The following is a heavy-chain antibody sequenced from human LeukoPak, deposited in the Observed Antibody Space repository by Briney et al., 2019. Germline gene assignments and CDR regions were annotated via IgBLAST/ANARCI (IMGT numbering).Heavy chain of an antibody. J-gene: IGHJ5*02. CDR1: GYTFTSYY. CDR3: ARDGVSRLRLPIPFDP. D-gene: IGHD5-12*01. Sequence: ASVKVSCKASGYTFTSYYMHWVRQAPGQGLEWMGIINPSGGSTSYAQKFQGRVTMTTDTSTSTAYMELRSLRSDDTAVYYCARDGVSRLRLPIPFDPWGQGTLVTVSS. V-gene: IGHV1-46*01. CDR2: INPSGGST.